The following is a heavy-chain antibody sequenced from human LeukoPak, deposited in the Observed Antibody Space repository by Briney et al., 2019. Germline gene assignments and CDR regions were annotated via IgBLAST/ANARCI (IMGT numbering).Heavy chain of an antibody. CDR3: ASRRWGRIAARAYYFDY. J-gene: IGHJ4*02. Sequence: PSETLSLTCAVCVGSFRGYYWSWIRQPPVKGLECIGDINHSGSTNYNPYLKSRVPLSEDKLKNQFFPKLGSLTAEDHAVYYCASRRWGRIAARAYYFDYWGQGTLVSVSS. CDR2: INHSGST. CDR1: VGSFRGYY. V-gene: IGHV4-34*01. D-gene: IGHD6-6*01.